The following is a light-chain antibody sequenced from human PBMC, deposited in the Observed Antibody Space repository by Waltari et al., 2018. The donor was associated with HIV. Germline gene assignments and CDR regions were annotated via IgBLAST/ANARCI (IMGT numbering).Light chain of an antibody. CDR2: GNS. V-gene: IGLV1-40*01. CDR1: SSNIGAGDE. CDR3: QSYDSSLSGSV. Sequence: QSVLTQPPSVSGAPGQRVTISCTGSSSNIGAGDEVHWYQQLPGTAPKLLIYGNSTLPAGVPDRFSGSKSGTSASLAITGLQAEDEADYYCQSYDSSLSGSVFGGGTKLTVL. J-gene: IGLJ2*01.